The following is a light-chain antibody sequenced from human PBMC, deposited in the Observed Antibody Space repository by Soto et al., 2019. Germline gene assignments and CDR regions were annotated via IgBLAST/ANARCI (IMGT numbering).Light chain of an antibody. J-gene: IGKJ4*01. CDR3: QQCYSTPLT. CDR1: QSILHSSNNKDF. CDR2: WAS. V-gene: IGKV4-1*01. Sequence: DIVMTQSPASLAVSLGERATINCKSSQSILHSSNNKDFLAWYQQRPGQPPKLLIYWASTRESGVPDRFSGSRSGTHFTLTVSSLQAEDVAVYYCQQCYSTPLTFGGGTKVEL.